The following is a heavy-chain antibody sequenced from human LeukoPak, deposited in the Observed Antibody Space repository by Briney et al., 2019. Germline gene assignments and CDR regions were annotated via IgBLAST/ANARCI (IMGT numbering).Heavy chain of an antibody. Sequence: SVKVSCKASGYTFTGYYMHWVRQAPGQGLEWMGGIIPIFGTANYAQKFQGRVTITADESTSTAYMELSSLRSEDTAVYYCARGPPGNNWFDPWGQGTLVTVSS. CDR1: GYTFTGYY. CDR2: IIPIFGTA. V-gene: IGHV1-69*13. CDR3: ARGPPGNNWFDP. J-gene: IGHJ5*02.